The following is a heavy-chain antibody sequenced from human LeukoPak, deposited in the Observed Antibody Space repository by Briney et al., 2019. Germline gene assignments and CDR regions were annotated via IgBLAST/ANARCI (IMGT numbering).Heavy chain of an antibody. J-gene: IGHJ3*02. Sequence: PGGSLRLSCAASGFTVSSNYMSWVRQAPGKGLEWVSVIYSGGSTYYADSVKGRFTISRDNSKNTLYLQMNSLRADDTPVYYCARGSHLCWLSDDAFDIWGQGTMVTVSS. V-gene: IGHV3-53*01. CDR2: IYSGGST. CDR3: ARGSHLCWLSDDAFDI. D-gene: IGHD3-9*01. CDR1: GFTVSSNY.